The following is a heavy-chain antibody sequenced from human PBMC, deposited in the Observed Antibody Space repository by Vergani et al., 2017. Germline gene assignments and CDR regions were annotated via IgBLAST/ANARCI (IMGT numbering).Heavy chain of an antibody. Sequence: EVQLVESGGGLIQPGGSLRLSCAASGFTVSSNYMSWVRQAPGKGLEWVSVIYSGGSTYYADSVKGRFTISRDSSKNTLYLQMNNLRAEDTAVYYCASNYYESSGYWGTLDCWGQGTLVNV. CDR1: GFTVSSNY. CDR2: IYSGGST. J-gene: IGHJ4*02. V-gene: IGHV3-53*01. D-gene: IGHD3-22*01. CDR3: ASNYYESSGYWGTLDC.